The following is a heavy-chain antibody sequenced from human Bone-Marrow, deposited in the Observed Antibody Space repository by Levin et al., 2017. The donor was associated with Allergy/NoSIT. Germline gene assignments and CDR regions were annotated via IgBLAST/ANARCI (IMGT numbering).Heavy chain of an antibody. Sequence: ESGPTLVKPTQTLTLTCTCSGFSLSTSGVGVAWIRQPPGKALEWLGLVYWDDDKRLSPSLKSRLTITKDTSKNQVVLILTNMDPVDTATYYCAHFSPQLALDRWGQGTLVTVSS. J-gene: IGHJ1*01. V-gene: IGHV2-5*02. CDR3: AHFSPQLALDR. CDR2: VYWDDDK. D-gene: IGHD6-13*01. CDR1: GFSLSTSGVG.